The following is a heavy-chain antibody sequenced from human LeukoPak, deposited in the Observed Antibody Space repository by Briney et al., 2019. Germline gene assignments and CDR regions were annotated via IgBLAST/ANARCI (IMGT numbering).Heavy chain of an antibody. V-gene: IGHV5-51*01. D-gene: IGHD4-17*01. CDR1: GYGFTSYW. CDR2: IYPGDSDT. J-gene: IGHJ5*02. Sequence: GESLKISCKGSGYGFTSYWIGWVRQMPGKGLEWRGSIYPGDSDTRYSPSFQGQVTISADKSISTAYLQWSSLKASDTAMYYCARSTVPNSPDWFDPWGQGTLVTVSS. CDR3: ARSTVPNSPDWFDP.